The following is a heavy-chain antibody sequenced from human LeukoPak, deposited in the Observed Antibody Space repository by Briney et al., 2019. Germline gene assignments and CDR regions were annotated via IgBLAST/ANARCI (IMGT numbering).Heavy chain of an antibody. CDR1: GGSFSGYY. CDR3: ARGRGCSSTSCYRGYYFDY. CDR2: INHSGST. J-gene: IGHJ4*02. D-gene: IGHD2-2*01. Sequence: SETLSLTCAVYGGSFSGYYWSWIRQPPGKGLEWIGEINHSGSTNYNPSLKSRVTISVDTSKYQFSLNLSSVTAADTAVYYCARGRGCSSTSCYRGYYFDYWGQGTLVTVSS. V-gene: IGHV4-34*01.